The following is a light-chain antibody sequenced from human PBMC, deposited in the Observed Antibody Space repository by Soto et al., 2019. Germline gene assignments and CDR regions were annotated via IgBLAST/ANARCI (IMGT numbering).Light chain of an antibody. CDR3: CSYAGSSTFV. Sequence: QSALTQPASVSGSPGQSITISCTGTSSDVGSYNLVSWYQQHPGKAPKVMIYESSKRPSGVSNRFSGSKSGNMASLTISGLQAEDEADYHCCSYAGSSTFVFGGGTKLTVL. J-gene: IGLJ2*01. V-gene: IGLV2-23*03. CDR2: ESS. CDR1: SSDVGSYNL.